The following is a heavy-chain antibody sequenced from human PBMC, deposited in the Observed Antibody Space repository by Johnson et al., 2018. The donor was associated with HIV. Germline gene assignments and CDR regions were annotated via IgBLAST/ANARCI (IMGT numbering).Heavy chain of an antibody. CDR1: GFTFSSYA. V-gene: IGHV3-48*04. CDR3: STGFSSWAFDI. CDR2: ISSSGSTI. J-gene: IGHJ3*02. D-gene: IGHD6-13*01. Sequence: VQLVESGGGVVQPGRSLRLSCAASGFTFSSYAMHWVRQAPGKGLEWVSYISSSGSTIYYADSVKGRFTISRDNAKNSLYLQMNSLKTEDTAVYYCSTGFSSWAFDIWGQGTMVTVSS.